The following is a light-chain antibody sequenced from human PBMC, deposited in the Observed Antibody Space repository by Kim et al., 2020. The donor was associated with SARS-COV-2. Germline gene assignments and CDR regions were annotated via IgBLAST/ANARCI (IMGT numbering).Light chain of an antibody. V-gene: IGLV2-11*01. CDR2: DVK. J-gene: IGLJ3*02. CDR1: NSDVVGYES. CDR3: CSYAGSYTWV. Sequence: GQSVTISCTGTNSDVVGYESVSWYQQHPGKAPKLVIFDVKKVPSGVTDRFYGSKSGTTASLTIYRLQAEDEADYFCCSYAGSYTWVFGGGTQLTVL.